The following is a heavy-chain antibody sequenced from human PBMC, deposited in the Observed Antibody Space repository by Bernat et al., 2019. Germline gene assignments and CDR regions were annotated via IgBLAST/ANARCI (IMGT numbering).Heavy chain of an antibody. D-gene: IGHD2/OR15-2a*01. Sequence: QVQLVQSGSELRKPGASVKVSCKASGYTFTSYGMKWVRQAPGQGLEWMGWINTNTGNPTYAQGFAGRFVFSLDASVNTAYLQINSLKAEDTAVYYCARDRATFTFDPWGQGTLVTVSS. CDR2: INTNTGNP. CDR1: GYTFTSYG. V-gene: IGHV7-4-1*02. J-gene: IGHJ5*02. CDR3: ARDRATFTFDP.